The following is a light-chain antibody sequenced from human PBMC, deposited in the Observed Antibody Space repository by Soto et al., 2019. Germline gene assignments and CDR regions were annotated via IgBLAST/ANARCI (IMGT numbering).Light chain of an antibody. CDR2: GAS. CDR3: QQYGSSPWT. V-gene: IGKV3-20*01. CDR1: QSVGSN. Sequence: EVVMTQSAATLSMSPGERATLSCRPSQSVGSNLAWYQQKPGQAPRLLIYGASSRATGIPDRFSGSGSGTDFTLTISRLEPEDFAVYYCQQYGSSPWTFGQGTKVDIK. J-gene: IGKJ1*01.